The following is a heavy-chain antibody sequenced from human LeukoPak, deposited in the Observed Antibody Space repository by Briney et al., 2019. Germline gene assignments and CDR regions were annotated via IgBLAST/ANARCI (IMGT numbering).Heavy chain of an antibody. J-gene: IGHJ3*02. D-gene: IGHD6-19*01. Sequence: GGSLRLSCVASGFSFSSYTMHWVRQAPGKGLEWVAVIAYDGNNHHSADSVKGRFTISRDNSKNTLYLQMNSLRAEDTAVYYCAREMIAVAGSLDAFDIWGQGTMVTVSS. V-gene: IGHV3-30*04. CDR3: AREMIAVAGSLDAFDI. CDR1: GFSFSSYT. CDR2: IAYDGNNH.